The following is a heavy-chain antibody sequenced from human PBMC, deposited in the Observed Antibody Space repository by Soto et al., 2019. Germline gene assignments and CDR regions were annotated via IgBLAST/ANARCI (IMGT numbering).Heavy chain of an antibody. CDR3: ARLAGGPSAQGIAAAGDYYYYYGMDV. J-gene: IGHJ6*02. Sequence: SQTLCLRCTVSGGSIRSRGYCWVCIRQPPGKGLEWIGSIYYSGSTYYNPSLKSRVTITVDTSKNQFSLKLSSVTAADTAVYYCARLAGGPSAQGIAAAGDYYYYYGMDVWGQGTTVTVSS. CDR2: IYYSGST. D-gene: IGHD6-13*01. V-gene: IGHV4-39*01. CDR1: GGSIRSRGYC.